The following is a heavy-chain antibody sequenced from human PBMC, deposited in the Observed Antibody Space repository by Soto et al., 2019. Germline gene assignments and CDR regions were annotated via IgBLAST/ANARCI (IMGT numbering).Heavy chain of an antibody. CDR1: GFAFSSHA. V-gene: IGHV3-23*01. D-gene: IGHD5-18*01. J-gene: IGHJ4*02. CDR3: ARAREPEYSSAIFFDI. CDR2: ITAGGYST. Sequence: SGGSLRLSCAVSGFAFSSHAMSWVRQAPGKGLEWVSSITAGGYSTYYADSVKGRFAISRDNSKNTLYLQMNSLKVEDTAVYYCARAREPEYSSAIFFDIWGQGALVTVSS.